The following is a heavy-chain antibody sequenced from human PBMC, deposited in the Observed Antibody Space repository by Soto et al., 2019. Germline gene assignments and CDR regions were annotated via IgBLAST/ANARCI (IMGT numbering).Heavy chain of an antibody. CDR1: GGSISSYY. D-gene: IGHD6-6*01. CDR2: LDYSGTT. V-gene: IGHV4-59*01. CDR3: ARDSFPPYSSSSKGFDY. J-gene: IGHJ4*02. Sequence: PSETLSLTCTVSGGSISSYYWNWIRQPPGKGLEWIASLDYSGTTNYNPSLKSRITTSVDPSKEQFSLKMRSVTAADTAVYYCARDSFPPYSSSSKGFDYWGQGSLVTVSS.